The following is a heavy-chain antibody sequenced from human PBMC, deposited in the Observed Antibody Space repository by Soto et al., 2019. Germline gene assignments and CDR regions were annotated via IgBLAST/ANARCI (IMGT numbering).Heavy chain of an antibody. CDR1: GDTISTGGYT. CDR2: IYHSRNT. D-gene: IGHD1-26*01. V-gene: IGHV4-30-2*01. Sequence: SETLSLTCDVSGDTISTGGYTWAWIRQPPGKALEWVGHIYHSRNTYYNPSLKSRVTISVDKSKNQFSLKLSSVTAADTAVYYCARLSGSYSGYYYYGMDVWGQGTTVTVSS. J-gene: IGHJ6*02. CDR3: ARLSGSYSGYYYYGMDV.